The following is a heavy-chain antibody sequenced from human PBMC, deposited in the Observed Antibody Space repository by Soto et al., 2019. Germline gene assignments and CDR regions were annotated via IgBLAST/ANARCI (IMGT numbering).Heavy chain of an antibody. D-gene: IGHD3-9*01. J-gene: IGHJ3*02. CDR3: ARGGSNDWQVAFDI. CDR1: GGSISSSSYY. V-gene: IGHV4-39*01. Sequence: SETLSLTCTVSGGSISSSSYYWGWIRQPPGKGLEWIGSIYYSGSTYYNPSLKSRVTISIDTSKNQFSLKLTSVTAADTAVYYCARGGSNDWQVAFDIWGQGTMVTVSS. CDR2: IYYSGST.